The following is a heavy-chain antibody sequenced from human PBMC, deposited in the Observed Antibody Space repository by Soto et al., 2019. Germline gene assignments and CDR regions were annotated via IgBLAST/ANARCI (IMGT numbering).Heavy chain of an antibody. V-gene: IGHV1-18*01. CDR3: ARVALDTAMVTRFYYYYYMDV. CDR2: ISAYNGNT. CDR1: GYTFTSYG. D-gene: IGHD5-18*01. J-gene: IGHJ6*03. Sequence: ASVKVSCKASGYTFTSYGISWVRQAPGQGLEWMGWISAYNGNTNYAQKLQGRVTMTTDTSTSTAYMELRSLRSDDTAVYYCARVALDTAMVTRFYYYYYMDVWGKGTTVTVSS.